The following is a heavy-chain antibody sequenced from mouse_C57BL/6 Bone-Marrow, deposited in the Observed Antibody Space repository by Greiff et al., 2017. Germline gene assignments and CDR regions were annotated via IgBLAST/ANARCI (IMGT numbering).Heavy chain of an antibody. J-gene: IGHJ2*01. CDR2: INPNNGGT. Sequence: EVQLQQSGPELVKPGASVKISCKASGYTFTDYYMNWVKQSHGKSLEWIGDINPNNGGTSYNQKFKGKATLTVDKSSSTAYMELRSLTSEDSAVYYCAREVYYYGSSWDYRGQGTTLTVSS. CDR3: AREVYYYGSSWDY. D-gene: IGHD1-1*01. CDR1: GYTFTDYY. V-gene: IGHV1-26*01.